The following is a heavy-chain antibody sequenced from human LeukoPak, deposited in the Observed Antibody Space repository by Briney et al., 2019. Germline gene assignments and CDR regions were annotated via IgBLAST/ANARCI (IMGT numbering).Heavy chain of an antibody. D-gene: IGHD3-3*01. Sequence: SETLSLTCTVSGVSISSGGYYWSWIRQHPGKGLEWIGYIYYSGSTNYNPSLKSRVTISVDTSKNQFSLKLSSVTAADTAVYYCARDFYDFWSGYYYNWFDPWGQGTLVTVSS. CDR2: IYYSGST. J-gene: IGHJ5*02. V-gene: IGHV4-61*08. CDR3: ARDFYDFWSGYYYNWFDP. CDR1: GVSISSGGYY.